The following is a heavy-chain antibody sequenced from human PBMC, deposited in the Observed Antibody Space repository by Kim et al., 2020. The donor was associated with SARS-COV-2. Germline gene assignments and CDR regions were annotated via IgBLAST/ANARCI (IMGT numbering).Heavy chain of an antibody. J-gene: IGHJ4*02. CDR1: GGSISSSNW. Sequence: SETLSLTCAVSGGSISSSNWWSWVRQPPGKGLEWIGEIYHSGSTNYNPSLKSRVTISVDKSKNQFSLKLSSVTAADTAVYYCARDRGYCSGGSCYQFDYWGQGTLVTVSS. D-gene: IGHD2-15*01. CDR3: ARDRGYCSGGSCYQFDY. V-gene: IGHV4-4*02. CDR2: IYHSGST.